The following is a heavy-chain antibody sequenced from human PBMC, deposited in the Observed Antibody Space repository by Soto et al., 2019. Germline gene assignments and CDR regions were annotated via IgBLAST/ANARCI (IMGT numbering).Heavy chain of an antibody. Sequence: QLQLQESGPRLVKPSETLSLTCTVSGGSISRSGYSWGWLRQPPGKGLEWIGCISYDGNTYYNPSLKRRFTISADTSTNQFSLELSSVTAADTAVYYCARHQDSTLRDYWGQGTLVTVSS. CDR1: GGSISRSGYS. D-gene: IGHD1-26*01. J-gene: IGHJ4*02. CDR2: ISYDGNT. V-gene: IGHV4-39*01. CDR3: ARHQDSTLRDY.